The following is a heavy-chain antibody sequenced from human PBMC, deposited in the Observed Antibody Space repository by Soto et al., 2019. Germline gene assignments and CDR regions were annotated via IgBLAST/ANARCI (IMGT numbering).Heavy chain of an antibody. J-gene: IGHJ4*02. CDR2: IYYSGNT. D-gene: IGHD3-10*01. Sequence: SETLSLTCTVSGGSISSSLYYWGWIRQPPGKGLEWIGSIYYSGNTYYNPPLKSRVTISVDRSKNQFSLKLSSVTAADTAVYYCACRSMVRGVIINIDDWGQGTLVTVSS. V-gene: IGHV4-39*01. CDR1: GGSISSSLYY. CDR3: ACRSMVRGVIINIDD.